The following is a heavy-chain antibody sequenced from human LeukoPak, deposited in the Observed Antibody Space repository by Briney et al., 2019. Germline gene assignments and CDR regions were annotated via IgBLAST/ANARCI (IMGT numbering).Heavy chain of an antibody. D-gene: IGHD3-10*01. V-gene: IGHV6-1*01. CDR2: TYYRSKWYN. CDR1: GDSVSSNSAA. CDR3: ARGTGRGETEREYYFDY. Sequence: SQTLSLTCAISGDSVSSNSAAWNWIRQSPSRGLEWLGRTYYRSKWYNDYAVSVKSRITINPDTSKNQFSLQLNSVTPEDTAVSYCARGTGRGETEREYYFDYWGQGTLVTVSS. J-gene: IGHJ4*02.